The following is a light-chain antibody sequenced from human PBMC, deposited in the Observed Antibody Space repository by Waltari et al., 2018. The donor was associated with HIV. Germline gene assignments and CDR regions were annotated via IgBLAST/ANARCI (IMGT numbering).Light chain of an antibody. V-gene: IGKV1-5*03. CDR3: QHFSADSPWT. CDR2: KAS. Sequence: DIQMTQSPSTLSASVGDRVTITCRASQSVSSWLAWFQQKPGKAPKLLIYKASTVESGFPSRFSGSGSGTEFTLTINNLQPDDFATYYCQHFSADSPWTFGQGTKVEV. J-gene: IGKJ1*01. CDR1: QSVSSW.